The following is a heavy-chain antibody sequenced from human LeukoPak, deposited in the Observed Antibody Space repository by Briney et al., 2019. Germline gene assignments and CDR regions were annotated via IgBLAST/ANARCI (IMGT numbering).Heavy chain of an antibody. CDR3: TILAGTTSPFDY. D-gene: IGHD1-1*01. J-gene: IGHJ4*02. CDR2: INHSGST. Sequence: SETLSLTCAAYGVSYSGYYWSWIRQPPGKGLERIGEINHSGSTYYNPSLKRRVTISVDTSKNQFSLKLSSVTAADTAVYYCTILAGTTSPFDYWGQGTLVTVSS. V-gene: IGHV4-34*03. CDR1: GVSYSGYY.